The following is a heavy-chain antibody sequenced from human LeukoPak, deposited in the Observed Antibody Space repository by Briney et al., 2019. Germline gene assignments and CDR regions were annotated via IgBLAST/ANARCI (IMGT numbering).Heavy chain of an antibody. Sequence: SETLSLTCTVSGGSVSSSDYYWGWIRQPPGKGLEWIVNVYHSGSTYSSPSLKSRVTISIDMPKNQFSLELTSVTAADTAVYYCTRRRAGSACRDYWGQGTLVTISS. D-gene: IGHD3-10*01. CDR3: TRRRAGSACRDY. V-gene: IGHV4-39*01. CDR2: VYHSGST. J-gene: IGHJ4*02. CDR1: GGSVSSSDYY.